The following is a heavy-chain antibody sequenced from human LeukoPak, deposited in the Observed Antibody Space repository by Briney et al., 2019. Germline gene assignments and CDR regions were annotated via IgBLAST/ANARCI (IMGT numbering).Heavy chain of an antibody. J-gene: IGHJ4*02. Sequence: GGSLTLSCAASGFTFSSYSMNWVRQAPGKGLEWVSYISSSSSTIFYADSVKGRFTISRDNAKNSLYLQMNSLRAEDTAVYYCARDPALGIFNYWGQGTLVTVSS. CDR1: GFTFSSYS. V-gene: IGHV3-48*01. CDR2: ISSSSSTI. D-gene: IGHD1-1*01. CDR3: ARDPALGIFNY.